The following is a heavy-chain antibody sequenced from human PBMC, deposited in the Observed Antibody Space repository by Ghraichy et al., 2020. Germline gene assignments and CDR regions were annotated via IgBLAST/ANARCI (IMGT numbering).Heavy chain of an antibody. CDR1: EFIFNNNA. Sequence: GGSLRLSCAAPEFIFNNNAMHWVRQAPGKGLEWVAVMWSDAINEYYIDSVKGRFIISRDNSKNMLYLQMNSLRAEDTAVYYCARESNRRQFDYWGQGIRVTVSS. CDR3: ARESNRRQFDY. D-gene: IGHD6-25*01. V-gene: IGHV3-33*01. J-gene: IGHJ4*02. CDR2: MWSDAINE.